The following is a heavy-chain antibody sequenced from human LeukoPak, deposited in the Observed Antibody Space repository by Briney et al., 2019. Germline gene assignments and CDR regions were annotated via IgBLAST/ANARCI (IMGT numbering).Heavy chain of an antibody. V-gene: IGHV4-39*07. Sequence: SETLPLTCTVSGGSISSSSYYWGWIRQPPGKGLEWIGSIYYSGSTYYNPSLKSRVTISVDTSKNQFSLKLSSVTAADTAVYYCARLTTVVTPFPVDWYFDLWGRGTLVTVSS. D-gene: IGHD4-23*01. CDR2: IYYSGST. CDR1: GGSISSSSYY. CDR3: ARLTTVVTPFPVDWYFDL. J-gene: IGHJ2*01.